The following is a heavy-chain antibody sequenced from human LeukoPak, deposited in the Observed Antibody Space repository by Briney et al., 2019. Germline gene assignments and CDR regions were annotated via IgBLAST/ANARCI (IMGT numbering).Heavy chain of an antibody. CDR1: GFTFDDYA. Sequence: SGGSLRLSCAASGFTFDDYAMHWVRQAPGKGLEWVSLIRWDGGSTYYADSVKGRFTISRDNSKNSLYLQMNSLRAEDTALYYCAKDSFPKITIFGVVTPDYYYYMDVWGKGTTVTVSS. D-gene: IGHD3-3*01. V-gene: IGHV3-43D*03. CDR2: IRWDGGST. J-gene: IGHJ6*03. CDR3: AKDSFPKITIFGVVTPDYYYYMDV.